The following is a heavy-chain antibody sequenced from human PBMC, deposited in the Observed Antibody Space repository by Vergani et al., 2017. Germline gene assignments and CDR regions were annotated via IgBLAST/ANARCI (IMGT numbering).Heavy chain of an antibody. V-gene: IGHV3-23*01. CDR1: GFTFSSYA. Sequence: VQLLESGGGLVQPGGSLRLSCAASGFTFSSYAMSWVRQAPGKGLEWVSAISGSGGSTYYADSVKGRFTISRDKSKNTLYLQMNSLRAEDTAVYYCAKVGVIPYNHRNYWGQGTLVTVSS. J-gene: IGHJ4*02. CDR3: AKVGVIPYNHRNY. D-gene: IGHD4-23*01. CDR2: ISGSGGST.